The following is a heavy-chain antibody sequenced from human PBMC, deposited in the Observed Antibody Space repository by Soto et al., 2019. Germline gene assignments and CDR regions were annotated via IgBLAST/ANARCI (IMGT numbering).Heavy chain of an antibody. D-gene: IGHD3-16*01. CDR3: ARDHIYAFDY. J-gene: IGHJ4*02. V-gene: IGHV3-48*02. CDR2: ISRASTYM. CDR1: GFTFSSFS. Sequence: EVQLVESGGGLVQPGGSLRLSCAASGFTFSSFSMNWVRQAPGKGLEWIAYISRASTYMFYADSVKGRFTISRDDGKNLVFLQMNSLRDEDTAVYYCARDHIYAFDYRGQGTLLTVSS.